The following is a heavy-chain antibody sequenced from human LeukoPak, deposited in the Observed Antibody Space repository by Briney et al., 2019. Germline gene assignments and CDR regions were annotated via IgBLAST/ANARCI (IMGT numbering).Heavy chain of an antibody. CDR1: GGSISSYY. CDR2: IYTSGST. D-gene: IGHD1-26*01. CDR3: ARLIVGSTMYRWFDP. V-gene: IGHV4-4*09. J-gene: IGHJ5*02. Sequence: SETLSLTCTVSGGSISSYYWSWIRQPPGKGLEWIGYIYTSGSTNYNPSLKSRVTISVDTSKSQFSLKLSSVTAADTAVYYCARLIVGSTMYRWFDPWGQGTLVTVSS.